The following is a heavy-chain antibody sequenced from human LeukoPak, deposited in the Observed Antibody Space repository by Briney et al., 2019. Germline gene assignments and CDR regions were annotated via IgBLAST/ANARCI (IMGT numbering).Heavy chain of an antibody. J-gene: IGHJ4*02. D-gene: IGHD3-22*01. CDR2: IKQDGSEK. CDR1: GFTFSSYW. Sequence: GGSLRRACAASGFTFSSYWMSWVRQAPGKGLEWVANIKQDGSEKYYVDSVKGRFTISRDNAKNSLYLQMNSLRVEDTAVYYCATLPYYYDSSGSYYFDYWGQGTLVTVSS. V-gene: IGHV3-7*01. CDR3: ATLPYYYDSSGSYYFDY.